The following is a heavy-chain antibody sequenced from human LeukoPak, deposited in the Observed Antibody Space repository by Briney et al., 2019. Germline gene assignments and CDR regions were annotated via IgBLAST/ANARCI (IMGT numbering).Heavy chain of an antibody. Sequence: GGSLRLSCAASGFTFSSYSMNWVRQAPGKGREWVSYISSSSSTIYYADSVKGRFTISRDNANNSLYLQMNSLRDEDTAVYYCARVQPPPTVVTPRYYYYGMDVWGQGTTVTVSS. CDR2: ISSSSSTI. J-gene: IGHJ6*02. V-gene: IGHV3-48*02. CDR1: GFTFSSYS. CDR3: ARVQPPPTVVTPRYYYYGMDV. D-gene: IGHD4-23*01.